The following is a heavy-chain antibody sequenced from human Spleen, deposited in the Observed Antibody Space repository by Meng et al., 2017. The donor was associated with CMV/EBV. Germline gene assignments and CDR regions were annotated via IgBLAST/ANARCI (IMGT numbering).Heavy chain of an antibody. J-gene: IGHJ4*02. Sequence: ASVKVSCKASGYTFSSYGISWVRQAPGQGLEWMGWISVYNGDTKFSQKVQGRLTMSTDTSTTTAYMELMSLSSDDTAVYFCARDEGGYSSDWNSNHFDYWGQGTLVTVSS. CDR1: GYTFSSYG. D-gene: IGHD6-19*01. V-gene: IGHV1-18*01. CDR2: ISVYNGDT. CDR3: ARDEGGYSSDWNSNHFDY.